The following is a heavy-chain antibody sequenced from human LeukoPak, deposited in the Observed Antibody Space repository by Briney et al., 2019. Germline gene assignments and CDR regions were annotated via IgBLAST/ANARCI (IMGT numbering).Heavy chain of an antibody. Sequence: SETLSLTCTVSGGSISSYYWSWIRQPPGKGLEWIGYIYYSGSTNYNPSLKSRVTISVGTSKNQFSLKLSSVTAADTAVYYCARLRQQQVARWFDPWGQGTLVTVSS. CDR3: ARLRQQQVARWFDP. J-gene: IGHJ5*02. D-gene: IGHD6-13*01. CDR1: GGSISSYY. CDR2: IYYSGST. V-gene: IGHV4-59*08.